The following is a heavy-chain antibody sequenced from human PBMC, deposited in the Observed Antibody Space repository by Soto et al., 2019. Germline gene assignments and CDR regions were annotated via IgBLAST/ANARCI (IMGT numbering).Heavy chain of an antibody. Sequence: RGAIRLSWGASGHTFGRYAMSCVCLAPGQWLEWVSASSGSGGSTYFADSVKGRFTISRDNSKNTLYLQMNSLRAEDTAVYYCAKDCEQLSPGFPFDYWGQGTLVTVSS. CDR3: AKDCEQLSPGFPFDY. CDR1: GHTFGRYA. V-gene: IGHV3-23*01. CDR2: SSGSGGST. J-gene: IGHJ4*02. D-gene: IGHD6-6*01.